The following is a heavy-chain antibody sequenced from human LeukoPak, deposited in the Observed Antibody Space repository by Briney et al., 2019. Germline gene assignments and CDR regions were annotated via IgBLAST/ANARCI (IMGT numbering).Heavy chain of an antibody. V-gene: IGHV3-23*01. Sequence: PGGSLRLPCAASGFTFSSYAMSWVCQAPGKGLEWVSAISGSGGSTYYADSVKGRFTISRDNSKNTLYLQMNSLRAEDTAVYYCAKDNDPPGIYYYYGMDVWGQGTTVTVSS. CDR1: GFTFSSYA. D-gene: IGHD3-10*01. CDR2: ISGSGGST. J-gene: IGHJ6*02. CDR3: AKDNDPPGIYYYYGMDV.